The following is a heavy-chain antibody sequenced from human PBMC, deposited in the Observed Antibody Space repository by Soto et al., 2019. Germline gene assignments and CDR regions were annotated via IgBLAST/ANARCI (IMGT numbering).Heavy chain of an antibody. D-gene: IGHD6-13*01. V-gene: IGHV4-31*01. CDR3: ARDGAAAGNFDY. Sequence: SETLSLTCTVSGGSISSGGYYWSWIRQHPGKGLEWIGYIYYSGSTYYNPSLKSQVTISVDTSKNQFSLKLSSVTAADTAVYYCARDGAAAGNFDYWGQGTLVTVSS. J-gene: IGHJ4*02. CDR2: IYYSGST. CDR1: GGSISSGGYY.